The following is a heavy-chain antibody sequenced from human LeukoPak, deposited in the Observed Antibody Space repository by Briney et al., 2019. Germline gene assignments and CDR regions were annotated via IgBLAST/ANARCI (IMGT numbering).Heavy chain of an antibody. Sequence: SVKVSCKASGGTFSSYAISWVRQAPGQGLEWMGGIIPIFGTANYAQKFQGRVTITTDESTSTAYMELSSQRSEDTAVYYCARVGRQVVPAALYYYYYMDVWGKGTTVTVSS. V-gene: IGHV1-69*05. D-gene: IGHD2-2*01. CDR1: GGTFSSYA. CDR3: ARVGRQVVPAALYYYYYMDV. CDR2: IIPIFGTA. J-gene: IGHJ6*03.